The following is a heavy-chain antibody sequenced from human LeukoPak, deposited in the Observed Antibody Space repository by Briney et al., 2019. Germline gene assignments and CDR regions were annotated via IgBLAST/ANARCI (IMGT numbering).Heavy chain of an antibody. CDR2: IYYSGST. J-gene: IGHJ6*03. V-gene: IGHV4-59*11. D-gene: IGHD3-3*01. CDR3: ARATSTDDFWSGYYWSYYYMDV. Sequence: SETLSLTCTVSGGSISSHYWSWIRQPPGKGLEWIGYIYYSGSTKYNPSLKRRVTISVDTSKNQFSLKLSSVTAADTAVYCCARATSTDDFWSGYYWSYYYMDVWGKGTTVTVSS. CDR1: GGSISSHY.